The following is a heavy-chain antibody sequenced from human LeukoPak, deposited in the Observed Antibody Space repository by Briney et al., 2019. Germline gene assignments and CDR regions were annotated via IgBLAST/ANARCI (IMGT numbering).Heavy chain of an antibody. J-gene: IGHJ6*03. CDR2: IKEDGGEK. D-gene: IGHD2-8*01. Sequence: GGTLRLSCAASGFTFSSYGMSWVRQAPGKGLEWVANIKEDGGEKYYVDSVKGRFTMSRDNAKNSLYLQMNSLRAEDTAVYYCARCSNAYYYYMDVWGQGTLVTVSS. CDR1: GFTFSSYG. V-gene: IGHV3-7*01. CDR3: ARCSNAYYYYMDV.